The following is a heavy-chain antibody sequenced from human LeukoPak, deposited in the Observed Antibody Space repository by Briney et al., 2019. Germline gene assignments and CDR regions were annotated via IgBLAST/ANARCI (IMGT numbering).Heavy chain of an antibody. Sequence: GGSLRLSCADSGFSFSSFWMHWVRQAPGKGLVWVSRISSDGSNTSYADSVKGRFTISRDNAKNTLYLQMNSLRAEDTAVYYGVRLYPSHWGQGILVTVSS. V-gene: IGHV3-74*01. D-gene: IGHD3-16*02. CDR2: ISSDGSNT. J-gene: IGHJ4*02. CDR1: GFSFSSFW. CDR3: VRLYPSH.